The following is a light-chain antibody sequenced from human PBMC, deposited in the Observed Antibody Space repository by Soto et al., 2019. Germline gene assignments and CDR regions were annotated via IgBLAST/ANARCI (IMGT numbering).Light chain of an antibody. V-gene: IGLV2-14*01. J-gene: IGLJ1*01. CDR3: VSYTTRAAYV. CDR1: SSDVGNYIF. CDR2: DIN. Sequence: QSVLTQPASVSGSPGQSITISCTGTSSDVGNYIFVSWYRQHPGKAPKLMIYDINNRSSGVSNRFSCSKSVNTASLTISGLQAEDEADYYCVSYTTRAAYVFGTGTKLTVL.